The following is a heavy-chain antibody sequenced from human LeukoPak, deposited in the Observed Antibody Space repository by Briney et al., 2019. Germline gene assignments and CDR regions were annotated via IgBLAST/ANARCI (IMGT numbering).Heavy chain of an antibody. CDR3: ARLRGSYGGDAFDI. CDR1: GGSISSSSYY. J-gene: IGHJ3*02. D-gene: IGHD1-26*01. V-gene: IGHV4-39*01. Sequence: SETLSLTCTVSGGSISSSSYYWGWIRQPPGKGLEWIGSIYYSGSTYHNPSLKSRVTISVDTSKNQFSLKLSSVTAADTAVYYCARLRGSYGGDAFDIWGQGTVVTVSS. CDR2: IYYSGST.